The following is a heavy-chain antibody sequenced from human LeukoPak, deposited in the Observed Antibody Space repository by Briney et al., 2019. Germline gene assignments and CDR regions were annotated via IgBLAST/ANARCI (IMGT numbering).Heavy chain of an antibody. CDR2: INYSGST. Sequence: SETLSLTCTVSGDSITSSNNYWGWIRQPPGTGLEWIASINYSGSTSYNPSLKSRVTISVDTSKNQFSLKLTSVTAADTAVYYCARHGPFYGTAFYFDYWGQGTLVTVSS. CDR3: ARHGPFYGTAFYFDY. J-gene: IGHJ4*02. V-gene: IGHV4-39*01. CDR1: GDSITSSNNY. D-gene: IGHD4-17*01.